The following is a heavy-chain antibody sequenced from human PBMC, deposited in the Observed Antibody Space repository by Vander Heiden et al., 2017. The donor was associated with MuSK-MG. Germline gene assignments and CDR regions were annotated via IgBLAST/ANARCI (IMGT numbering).Heavy chain of an antibody. Sequence: QLQLQESGPGLVQPSENLSLTCSVSGGSISINNYYWGWIRQPPGKGLEWIGNIYYSGGTYYNPSLQSRVTISVDTSKNQFSLKLSSVTAADTAVYYCARREWRGPRDAFDIWGQGTMVTVSS. CDR2: IYYSGGT. V-gene: IGHV4-39*01. CDR1: GGSISINNYY. J-gene: IGHJ3*02. CDR3: ARREWRGPRDAFDI. D-gene: IGHD3-3*01.